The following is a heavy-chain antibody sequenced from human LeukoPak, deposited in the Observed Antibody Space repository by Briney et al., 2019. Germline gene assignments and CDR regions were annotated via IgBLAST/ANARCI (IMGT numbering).Heavy chain of an antibody. CDR1: GGSISSSSYY. CDR3: VGFVGATRGAFDI. D-gene: IGHD1-26*01. Sequence: SETLSLTCTVSGGSISSSSYYWSWIRQPPGKGLEWIGYIYYSGSTNYNPSLKSRVTISVDTSKNQFSLKLSSVTAADTAVYYCVGFVGATRGAFDIWGQGTMVTVSS. CDR2: IYYSGST. J-gene: IGHJ3*02. V-gene: IGHV4-61*01.